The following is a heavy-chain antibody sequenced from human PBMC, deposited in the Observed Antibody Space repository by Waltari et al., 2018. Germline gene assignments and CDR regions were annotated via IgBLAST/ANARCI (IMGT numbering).Heavy chain of an antibody. CDR1: GFVVRSNH. CDR3: AGRGEEAPGASGWAWGYGF. Sequence: EVQLVESGGGLIQPGGSLRLSCAASGFVVRSNHMTWVRRAPGRGLEWVSATSGGGTTYYAESVKGRFTVSRDNSKNTLYLQMNSLRVEDTAFYYCAGRGEEAPGASGWAWGYGFWGQGTLVTVSS. V-gene: IGHV3-53*01. CDR2: TSGGGTT. D-gene: IGHD2-2*01. J-gene: IGHJ4*02.